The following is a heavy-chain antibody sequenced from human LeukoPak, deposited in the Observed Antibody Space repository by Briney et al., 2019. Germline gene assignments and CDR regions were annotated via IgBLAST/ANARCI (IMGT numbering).Heavy chain of an antibody. Sequence: GGSLRLSCAASGFTFDSYSMNWVRQAPGKGLEWVSYMSSSDSTKYYADSVKGRFTISRDNAKNSLYLQMNSLRAEDTAVYYCARDQSSSWYVDPWGQGTLVTVSS. CDR3: ARDQSSSWYVDP. V-gene: IGHV3-48*04. CDR2: MSSSDSTK. CDR1: GFTFDSYS. J-gene: IGHJ5*02. D-gene: IGHD6-13*01.